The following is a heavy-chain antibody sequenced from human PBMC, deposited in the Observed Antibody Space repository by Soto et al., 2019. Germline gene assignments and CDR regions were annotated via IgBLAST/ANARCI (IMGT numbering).Heavy chain of an antibody. Sequence: SETLSLTCAVYGGSFSGYYWSWIRQPPGKGLEWIGEINHSGSTNYNPSLKSRVTISVDTSKNQFSLKLSSVTAADTAVYYCARSSKAVGNAFDIWGQGTMVTVSS. CDR2: INHSGST. D-gene: IGHD6-19*01. V-gene: IGHV4-34*01. CDR1: GGSFSGYY. CDR3: ARSSKAVGNAFDI. J-gene: IGHJ3*02.